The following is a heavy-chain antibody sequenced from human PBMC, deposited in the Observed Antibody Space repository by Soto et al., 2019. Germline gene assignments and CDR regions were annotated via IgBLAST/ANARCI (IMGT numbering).Heavy chain of an antibody. Sequence: XLRLSCAASGLTFSSYVMIWVRQAPGQGLDWVSAISCSDGSTYYADSVKGRFTISRDNSKNTLFLQMNSLRAEDTAAYYFANDKPQLRFFEWSRYGIDVWGEGTTVTVSS. CDR1: GLTFSSYV. CDR2: ISCSDGST. CDR3: ANDKPQLRFFEWSRYGIDV. D-gene: IGHD3-3*01. J-gene: IGHJ6*04. V-gene: IGHV3-23*01.